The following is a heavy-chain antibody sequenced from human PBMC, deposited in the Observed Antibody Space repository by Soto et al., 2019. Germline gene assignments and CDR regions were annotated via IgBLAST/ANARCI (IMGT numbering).Heavy chain of an antibody. CDR1: GYTFTSYA. Sequence: ASVKVSCKASGYTFTSYAMHWVRQAPGQRLEWMGWINAGNGNTKYSQKFQGRVTITRDTSASTAYMELSSLRSEDTAVYYCARDLLGRAARSIFDYWGQGTLVTVSS. V-gene: IGHV1-3*01. J-gene: IGHJ4*02. CDR3: ARDLLGRAARSIFDY. D-gene: IGHD6-6*01. CDR2: INAGNGNT.